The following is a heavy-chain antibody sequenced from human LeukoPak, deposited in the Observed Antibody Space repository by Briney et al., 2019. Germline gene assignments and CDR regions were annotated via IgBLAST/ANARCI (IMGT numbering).Heavy chain of an antibody. D-gene: IGHD4/OR15-4a*01. Sequence: GGSLRLSCAASGFTFSSQAMHWVRQAPGKGLEWAAVVSYDGSNEYYADSVKGRFTISRDNAKNSLYLQMNSLRAEDTAVYYCARDRDYGSFDYWGQGTLVTVSS. CDR3: ARDRDYGSFDY. J-gene: IGHJ4*02. CDR1: GFTFSSQA. CDR2: VSYDGSNE. V-gene: IGHV3-30*04.